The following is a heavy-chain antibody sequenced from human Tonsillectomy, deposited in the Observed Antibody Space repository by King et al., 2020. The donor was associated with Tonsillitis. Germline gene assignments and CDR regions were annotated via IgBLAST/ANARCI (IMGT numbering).Heavy chain of an antibody. CDR1: GFTFSTYT. J-gene: IGHJ4*02. D-gene: IGHD1-26*01. Sequence: VQLVESGGGLVKPGESLRLSCVASGFTFSTYTMNWVRQAPGKALEWVSSINGRGNYLYYADSVQGRFTISRDNAKNSLYLQMKSLGVDDTAVYYCAREDGIVGATSHFDYWGQGTLVTVSS. CDR3: AREDGIVGATSHFDY. CDR2: INGRGNYL. V-gene: IGHV3-21*01.